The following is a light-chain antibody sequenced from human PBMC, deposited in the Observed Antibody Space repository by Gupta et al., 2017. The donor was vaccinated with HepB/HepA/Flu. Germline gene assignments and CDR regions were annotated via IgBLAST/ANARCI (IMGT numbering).Light chain of an antibody. CDR2: DAS. J-gene: IGKJ4*01. Sequence: EIVVTQSPATLSLSPGERASLSCRTSQSVGNYLAWYQQKPGQALRLLIYDASNRAAGIPARFSGSGSGTDFTLTSSSLEPEDFAVYYCQQRSTFAFGGGTKEEIK. V-gene: IGKV3-11*01. CDR3: QQRSTFA. CDR1: QSVGNY.